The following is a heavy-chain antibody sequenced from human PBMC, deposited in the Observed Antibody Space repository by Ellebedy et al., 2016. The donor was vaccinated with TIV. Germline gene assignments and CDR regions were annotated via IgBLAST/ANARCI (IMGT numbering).Heavy chain of an antibody. J-gene: IGHJ4*02. V-gene: IGHV3-23*01. Sequence: GESLKISXAASGFTFNIAGMTWVRQAPGKGLEWVGTIVFSGTAAYYSDSVKGRFIISRDNSKNTMYLQMNSLRADDTAVYYCRQGHYADYWGQGTLVTVSS. CDR2: IVFSGTAA. CDR3: RQGHYADY. CDR1: GFTFNIAG.